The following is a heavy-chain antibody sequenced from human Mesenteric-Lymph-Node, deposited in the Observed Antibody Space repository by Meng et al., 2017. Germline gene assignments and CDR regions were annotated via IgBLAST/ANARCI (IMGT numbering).Heavy chain of an antibody. D-gene: IGHD6-19*01. CDR1: GGSISSSSYY. V-gene: IGHV4-39*01. CDR2: IYYSGST. J-gene: IGHJ4*02. Sequence: QLQEAGPGLVKPSPPLSLTCTVSGGSISSSSYYWGWIRQPPGKGLEWIGSIYYSGSTYYNPSLKSRVTISVDTSKNQFSLKLSSVTAADTAVYYCARGSSVAGTWGPYYFDYWGQGTLVTVSS. CDR3: ARGSSVAGTWGPYYFDY.